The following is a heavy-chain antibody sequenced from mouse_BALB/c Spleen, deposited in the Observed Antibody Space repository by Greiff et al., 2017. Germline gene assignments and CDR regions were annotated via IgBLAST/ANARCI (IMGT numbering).Heavy chain of an antibody. CDR1: GYSITSDYA. CDR2: ISYSGST. J-gene: IGHJ2*01. V-gene: IGHV3-2*02. CDR3: ARSHYYGYVNY. D-gene: IGHD1-2*01. Sequence: EVKLMESGPGLVKPSQSLSLTCTVTGYSITSDYAWNWIRQFPGNKLEWMGYISYSGSTSYNPSLKSRISITRDTSKNQFFLQLNSVTTEDTATYYCARSHYYGYVNYWGQGTTLTVSS.